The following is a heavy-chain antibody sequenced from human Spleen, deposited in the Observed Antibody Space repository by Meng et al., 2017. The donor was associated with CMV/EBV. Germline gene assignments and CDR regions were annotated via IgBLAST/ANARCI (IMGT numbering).Heavy chain of an antibody. CDR3: ARDVVVPAALTVRIDY. Sequence: VPLVQSGAEAKKPGYSVKVSCKASGGTFRSYAISWVRQAPGQGLEWMGRIIPILGIVNYAQKFQGRVTITADKSTSTAYMELSSLRSEDTAVYYCARDVVVPAALTVRIDYWGQGTLVTVSS. CDR2: IIPILGIV. V-gene: IGHV1-69*04. J-gene: IGHJ4*02. D-gene: IGHD2-2*01. CDR1: GGTFRSYA.